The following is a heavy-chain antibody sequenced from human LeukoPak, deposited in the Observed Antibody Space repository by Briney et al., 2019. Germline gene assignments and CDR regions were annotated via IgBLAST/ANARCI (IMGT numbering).Heavy chain of an antibody. J-gene: IGHJ5*02. CDR1: GFTFSSYS. V-gene: IGHV3-21*01. Sequence: PGGSLRLSCAASGFTFSSYSMNWVRQAPGKGLEWVSSISSSSSYIYYADSVKGRFTISRDNAKNSLYLQMNSLRAEDTAVYYCARDQRGAAAAFDPWGQGTLVTVSS. CDR2: ISSSSSYI. D-gene: IGHD6-13*01. CDR3: ARDQRGAAAAFDP.